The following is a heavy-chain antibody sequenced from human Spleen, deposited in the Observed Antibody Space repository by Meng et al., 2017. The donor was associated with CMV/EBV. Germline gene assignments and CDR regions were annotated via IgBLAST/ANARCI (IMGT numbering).Heavy chain of an antibody. CDR2: ISSSSSYI. D-gene: IGHD3-10*01. Sequence: GGSLRLSCAASGFTFSSYAMHWVRQAPGKGLEWVSSISSSSSYIYYADSVKGRFTISRDNAKNSLYLQMNSLRAEDTAVYYCARVVTDDAFDIWGQGTMVTVSS. V-gene: IGHV3-21*01. CDR1: GFTFSSYA. CDR3: ARVVTDDAFDI. J-gene: IGHJ3*02.